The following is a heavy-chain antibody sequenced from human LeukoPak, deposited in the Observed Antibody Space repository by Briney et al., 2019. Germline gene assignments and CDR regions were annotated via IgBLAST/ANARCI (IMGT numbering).Heavy chain of an antibody. CDR2: INPNSGGT. CDR1: GYTFTGYY. J-gene: IGHJ4*02. D-gene: IGHD1-26*01. V-gene: IGHV1-2*02. Sequence: ASVKVSCKASGYTFTGYYIHWVRQAPGQGLEWMGWINPNSGGTNYAQNFQGRVTVTRDTSISTAYMELSSLTSDDTALYYCAREFIVGATVDYWGQGTLVTVSS. CDR3: AREFIVGATVDY.